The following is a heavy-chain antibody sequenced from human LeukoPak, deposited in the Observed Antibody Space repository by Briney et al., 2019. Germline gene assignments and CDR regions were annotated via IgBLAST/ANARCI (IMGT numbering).Heavy chain of an antibody. Sequence: KTSETLSLTCTVSGGSISSYYWSWIRQPPGKGLEWIGYIYYSGSTNYNPSLKSRVTISADTSKNRFSLKLSSVTAADTAIYYCVRGNYDNRGYSNAFDIWGQGTMVTVSS. CDR2: IYYSGST. CDR3: VRGNYDNRGYSNAFDI. V-gene: IGHV4-59*01. D-gene: IGHD3-22*01. J-gene: IGHJ3*02. CDR1: GGSISSYY.